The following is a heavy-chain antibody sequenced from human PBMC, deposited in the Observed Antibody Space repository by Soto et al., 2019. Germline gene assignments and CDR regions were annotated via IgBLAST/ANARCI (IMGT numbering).Heavy chain of an antibody. CDR3: ARARVTMVRGVIIAWFDP. V-gene: IGHV4-59*01. CDR1: GGSISSYY. Sequence: SETLSLTCTVSGGSISSYYWSWIRQPPGKGLEWIGYIYYSGSTNYNPSLKSRVTISVDTSKNQFSLKLSSVTAADTAVYYCARARVTMVRGVIIAWFDPWGQGTLVTVSS. CDR2: IYYSGST. J-gene: IGHJ5*02. D-gene: IGHD3-10*01.